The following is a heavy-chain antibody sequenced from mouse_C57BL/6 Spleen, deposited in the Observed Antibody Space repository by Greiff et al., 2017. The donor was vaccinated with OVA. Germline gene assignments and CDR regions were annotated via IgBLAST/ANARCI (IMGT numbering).Heavy chain of an antibody. D-gene: IGHD1-1*01. CDR2: IYPGGGST. Sequence: QVQLQQSGAELVRPGTSVKMSCKASGYTFTNYWIGWAKQRPGHGLEWIGDIYPGGGSTNYNEKFKGKATLTAAKSSSTAYMQFSSLTSEDSAIYYCAMEGNYYGSSLYFDYWGQGTTLTVSS. CDR1: GYTFTNYW. CDR3: AMEGNYYGSSLYFDY. J-gene: IGHJ2*01. V-gene: IGHV1-63*01.